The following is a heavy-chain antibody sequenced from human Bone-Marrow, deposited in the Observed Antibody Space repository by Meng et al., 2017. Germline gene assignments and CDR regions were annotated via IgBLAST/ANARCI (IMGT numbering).Heavy chain of an antibody. CDR3: ARYCSSTSCHNWFDP. D-gene: IGHD2-2*02. CDR2: MHYNGIT. V-gene: IGHV4-30-4*08. CDR1: GSSISNDENY. Sequence: QLQLQESGSGLVKPSQTLSLTCTVSGSSISNDENYWSWIRQSPGEGLEWIGYMHYNGITYYNPSLRSRATMLVDTSKNEFSLKLSSVTAADTAVYYCARYCSSTSCHNWFDPWGQGILVTVSS. J-gene: IGHJ5*02.